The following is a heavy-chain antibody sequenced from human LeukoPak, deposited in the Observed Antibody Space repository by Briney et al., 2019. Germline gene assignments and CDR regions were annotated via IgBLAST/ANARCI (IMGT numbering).Heavy chain of an antibody. J-gene: IGHJ4*02. Sequence: GGSLRLSCAASGFTVSTNYMNWVRQAPGKGLQWVSVIYAGGSTYYADSVKGRFTISRDNSKNTVFLQMNSLRAEDTAVYYCATSTATWWSPHFDYWGQGTLVTVSS. CDR3: ATSTATWWSPHFDY. CDR1: GFTVSTNY. V-gene: IGHV3-53*01. CDR2: IYAGGST. D-gene: IGHD2-8*02.